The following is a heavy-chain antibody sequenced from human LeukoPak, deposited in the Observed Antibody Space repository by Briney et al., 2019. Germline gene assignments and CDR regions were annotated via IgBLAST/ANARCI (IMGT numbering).Heavy chain of an antibody. V-gene: IGHV3-66*02. D-gene: IGHD6-19*01. J-gene: IGHJ4*02. CDR2: IYSGGST. CDR1: GFTVSSDY. Sequence: GGSLRISCAASGFTVSSDYMSCVRQAPGKGLEWVSVIYSGGSTYYADSVKGRFTISRDNSNNTLYLQMNSLRAEDTAVYYCASEAVAAPGYWGQGTLVTVPS. CDR3: ASEAVAAPGY.